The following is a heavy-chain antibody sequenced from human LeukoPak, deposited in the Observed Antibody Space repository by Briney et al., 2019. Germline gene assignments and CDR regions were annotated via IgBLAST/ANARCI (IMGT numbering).Heavy chain of an antibody. Sequence: GGSLRLSCSASGFTFSSYAMHWVRQAPGKGPEYVSAISSHGGSTYYADSVKGRFTISRDNSKNTLYLQMSSLRAEDTAVYYCVKDEAPYYYDSSGYYFGDWGQGTLVTVSS. D-gene: IGHD3-22*01. CDR2: ISSHGGST. CDR1: GFTFSSYA. CDR3: VKDEAPYYYDSSGYYFGD. J-gene: IGHJ4*02. V-gene: IGHV3-64D*09.